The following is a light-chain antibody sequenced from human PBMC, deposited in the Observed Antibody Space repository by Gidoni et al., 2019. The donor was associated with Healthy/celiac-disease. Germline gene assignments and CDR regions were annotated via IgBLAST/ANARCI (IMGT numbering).Light chain of an antibody. CDR3: NSRDSSGYHVV. CDR2: GKN. V-gene: IGLV3-19*01. J-gene: IGLJ2*01. CDR1: SLRNYY. Sequence: SSELTQDPAVSVDVRQTVRITCQGDSLRNYYASWYQQKPGQAPVLVIYGKNNRPSGIPDRFSGSSSGNTASLTITGAQAEDEAAYYCNSRDSSGYHVVFGGGTKLTVL.